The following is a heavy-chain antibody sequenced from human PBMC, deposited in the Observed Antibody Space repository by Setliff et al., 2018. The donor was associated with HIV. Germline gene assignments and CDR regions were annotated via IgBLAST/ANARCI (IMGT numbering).Heavy chain of an antibody. CDR2: ISSSSSYI. D-gene: IGHD3-16*01. CDR3: ARSGGIGNYHWDV. CDR1: GFTFSNYV. V-gene: IGHV3-21*01. J-gene: IGHJ6*03. Sequence: GGSLRLSCAGSGFTFSNYVMNWVRLAPGKGLEWVSCISSSSSYIYYGDSVKGRFTISRDNAKNSLYLQMNSLRAEDSAVYYCARSGGIGNYHWDVWGKGTTVTVSS.